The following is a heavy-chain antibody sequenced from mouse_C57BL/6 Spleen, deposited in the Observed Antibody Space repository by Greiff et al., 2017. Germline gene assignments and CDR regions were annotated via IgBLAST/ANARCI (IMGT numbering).Heavy chain of an antibody. V-gene: IGHV3-6*01. CDR2: ISYDGSN. CDR1: GYSITSGYY. CDR3: ARDGERSYWYFDV. Sequence: EVQLQQSGPGLVKPSQSLSLTCSVTGYSITSGYYWNWIRQFPGNKLEWMGYISYDGSNNYNPSLKNRISITRDTSKNQFFLKLNSVTTEDTATYYCARDGERSYWYFDVWGTGTTVTVSS. J-gene: IGHJ1*03. D-gene: IGHD1-1*01.